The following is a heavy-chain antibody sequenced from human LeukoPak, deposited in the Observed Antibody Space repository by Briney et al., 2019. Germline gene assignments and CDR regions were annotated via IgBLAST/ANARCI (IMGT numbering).Heavy chain of an antibody. CDR1: GFTFSNPW. Sequence: KSGGSLTLSCAASGFTFSNPWMSWVRQAPGKGLEWVGRTKSKTDGGATDYAEPVKGRFTISRDDSRATLYLQMSSLKAEDTAVYYCTTERGRASWYEYYFDNWGQGTLVTVAS. J-gene: IGHJ4*02. CDR2: TKSKTDGGAT. CDR3: TTERGRASWYEYYFDN. D-gene: IGHD6-13*01. V-gene: IGHV3-15*01.